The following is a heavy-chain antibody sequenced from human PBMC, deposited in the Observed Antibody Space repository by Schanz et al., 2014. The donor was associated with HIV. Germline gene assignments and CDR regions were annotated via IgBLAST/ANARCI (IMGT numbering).Heavy chain of an antibody. CDR2: ISYDGRNK. CDR3: AKIRGTRGAYDGMDV. J-gene: IGHJ6*02. V-gene: IGHV3-30*18. D-gene: IGHD3-10*01. CDR1: GFTFDNYG. Sequence: QVQLVESGGGVVQPGRSLRLSCAASGFTFDNYGMHWVRQAPGKGLEWVAAISYDGRNKYYADSVKGRFTISRDNSKNTMFLQMNSLRVEDTAIYYCAKIRGTRGAYDGMDVWGQGTTVTVSS.